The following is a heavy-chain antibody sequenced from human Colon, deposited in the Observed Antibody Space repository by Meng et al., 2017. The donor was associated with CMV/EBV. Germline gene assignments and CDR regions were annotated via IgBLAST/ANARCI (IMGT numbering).Heavy chain of an antibody. D-gene: IGHD2-2*01. V-gene: IGHV3-21*01. Sequence: GESLKISCVVSGFTFSSYSMNWVRQAPGKGLEWVSSISSSSSYIYYADSVKGRFTISRDNAKNSLYLQMNSLRAEDTAVYYCARGYCSSTSCPQVDYYYGMDVWGQGTTVTVSS. J-gene: IGHJ6*02. CDR3: ARGYCSSTSCPQVDYYYGMDV. CDR1: GFTFSSYS. CDR2: ISSSSSYI.